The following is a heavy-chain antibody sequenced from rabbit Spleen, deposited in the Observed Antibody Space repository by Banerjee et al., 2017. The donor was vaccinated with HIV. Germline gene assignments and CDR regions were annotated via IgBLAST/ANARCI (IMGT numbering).Heavy chain of an antibody. J-gene: IGHJ3*01. CDR3: ARGVSGGTTRLDL. CDR1: GFDLSSNV. D-gene: IGHD1-1*01. Sequence: QEQLKESGGGLVQPGGSLTLTCKASGFDLSSNVMCWVRQAPGKGLELIACIYTSSGSTYYASWAKGRFTISKTSSTTVTLQMTSLTAADTATYFCARGVSGGTTRLDLWGPGTLVTVS. V-gene: IGHV1S45*01. CDR2: IYTSSGST.